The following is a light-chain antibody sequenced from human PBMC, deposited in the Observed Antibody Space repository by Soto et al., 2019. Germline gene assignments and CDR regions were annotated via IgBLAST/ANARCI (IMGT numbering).Light chain of an antibody. CDR2: GAS. CDR3: QQCGSSSWT. V-gene: IGKV3-20*01. Sequence: EILLTQSPGTLSLSPGERATLSCRASQSVSSSFLAWYQQKPGQAPRLLIYGASSRATGIPDRFSGSGSGTDFTLTISRLEPEDFAVYYCQQCGSSSWTFGQGTKVEIK. CDR1: QSVSSSF. J-gene: IGKJ1*01.